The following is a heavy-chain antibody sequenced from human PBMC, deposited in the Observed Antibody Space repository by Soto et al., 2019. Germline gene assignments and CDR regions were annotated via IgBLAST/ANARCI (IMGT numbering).Heavy chain of an antibody. Sequence: QSQTLSLTCAISGDRVSSNNAAWNWIRQSPSRGLEWLGRTYFRSKWYNDYAVSMKGRIIINPDTSKNQFSLQFNSVTPDDTAVYYCAREEIATAYNWFDPWGQGTLVTVSS. D-gene: IGHD6-13*01. V-gene: IGHV6-1*01. CDR3: AREEIATAYNWFDP. CDR2: TYFRSKWYN. J-gene: IGHJ5*02. CDR1: GDRVSSNNAA.